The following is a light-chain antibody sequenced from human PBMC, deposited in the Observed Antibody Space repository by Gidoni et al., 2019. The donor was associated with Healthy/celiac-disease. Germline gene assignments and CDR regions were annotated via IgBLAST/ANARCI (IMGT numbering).Light chain of an antibody. Sequence: EIVLTQSPGPLSLSPGERATLSCSASQSVSSSYLAWYQQKPGQAPRLLIYGASSRATGIPDRFSGSGSGTDFTLTISRLEPEDFAVYYCQQYGSSPWTFGQGTKVE. CDR2: GAS. CDR3: QQYGSSPWT. V-gene: IGKV3-20*01. J-gene: IGKJ1*01. CDR1: QSVSSSY.